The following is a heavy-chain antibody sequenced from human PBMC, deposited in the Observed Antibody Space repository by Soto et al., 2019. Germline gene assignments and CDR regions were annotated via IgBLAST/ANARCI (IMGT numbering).Heavy chain of an antibody. J-gene: IGHJ3*02. CDR2: IMGSGGST. Sequence: EVQLLESGGGLVQPGGSLRLSCAASGFTFSSYAMSWVRQAPWKGLEWVSAIMGSGGSTYYADSVKGRFTISRDNSKNTLYLQMNSLRAEDTAVYYCAKDQPRSSGWYLDAFDIWGQGTMVTASS. CDR3: AKDQPRSSGWYLDAFDI. CDR1: GFTFSSYA. D-gene: IGHD6-19*01. V-gene: IGHV3-23*01.